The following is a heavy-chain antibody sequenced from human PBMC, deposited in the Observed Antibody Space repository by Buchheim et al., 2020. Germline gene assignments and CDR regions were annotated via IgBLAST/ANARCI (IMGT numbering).Heavy chain of an antibody. Sequence: QVQLQQWGAGLLKPSETLSLTCAVYGGSFSGYYWSWIRQPPGKGLEWIGEINHSGSTNYNPSLKSRVTISVDTSKNQFSLKLSSVTAADTAVYYCARDNARITIFGVVIPRGFDYWGQGTL. CDR3: ARDNARITIFGVVIPRGFDY. D-gene: IGHD3-3*01. CDR1: GGSFSGYY. J-gene: IGHJ4*02. CDR2: INHSGST. V-gene: IGHV4-34*01.